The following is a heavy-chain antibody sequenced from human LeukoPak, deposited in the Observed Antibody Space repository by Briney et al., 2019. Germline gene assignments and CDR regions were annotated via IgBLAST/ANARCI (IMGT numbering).Heavy chain of an antibody. Sequence: SETLSLTCTVSGGPISNYYWSWIRQPAGKGLEWIGYIYDTGSTRYNSSLESRATISVDPSKNQFSLKLSAVTAADTAVYYCARLTTRPGGIRPLIPDYWGQGTLVTVSS. J-gene: IGHJ4*02. CDR1: GGPISNYY. D-gene: IGHD2-21*01. CDR3: ARLTTRPGGIRPLIPDY. V-gene: IGHV4-59*01. CDR2: IYDTGST.